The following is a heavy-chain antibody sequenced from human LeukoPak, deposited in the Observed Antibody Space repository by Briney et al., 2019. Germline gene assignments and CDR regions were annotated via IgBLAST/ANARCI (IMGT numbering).Heavy chain of an antibody. D-gene: IGHD2-2*01. CDR2: IYYSGST. CDR3: VRHRYQLHLEI. CDR1: GGSISSGGYY. Sequence: SETLSLTCTVSGGSISSGGYYWSWIRQHPGKGLEWIGYIYYSGSTYYNPSLKSRVTISVDTSKNQFSLKLSSVTAADTAVYYCVRHRYQLHLEIWGQGTMVTVSS. V-gene: IGHV4-31*03. J-gene: IGHJ3*02.